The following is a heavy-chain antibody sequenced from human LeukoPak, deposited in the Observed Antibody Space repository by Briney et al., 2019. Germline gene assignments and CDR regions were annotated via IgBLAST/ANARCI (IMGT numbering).Heavy chain of an antibody. CDR3: ARDGVSGYESYYYYGMDV. V-gene: IGHV3-64D*06. CDR1: GITFNSYS. J-gene: IGHJ6*02. CDR2: ISRNGDNT. D-gene: IGHD5-12*01. Sequence: PGGSLRLSCSASGITFNSYSIHWVRQAPGKGLEYVSAISRNGDNTYYADCVKGRFSISRDNSKNTVYLQMSSLRAEDTAVYYCARDGVSGYESYYYYGMDVWGQGTTVTVSS.